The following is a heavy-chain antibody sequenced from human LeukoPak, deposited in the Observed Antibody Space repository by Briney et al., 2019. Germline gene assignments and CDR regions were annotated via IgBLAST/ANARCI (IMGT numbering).Heavy chain of an antibody. J-gene: IGHJ6*02. Sequence: QSSETLSLTCTVSGVSISGYYWTWTRQPPGKGLEWIGQIHYSGKANYNPSLRSRITISVDTSKNQMFLKLSSLTAADTAVYYCARFGVDYDMGVWGQGTTVTVSS. CDR1: GVSISGYY. CDR3: ARFGVDYDMGV. CDR2: IHYSGKA. D-gene: IGHD3-16*01. V-gene: IGHV4-59*01.